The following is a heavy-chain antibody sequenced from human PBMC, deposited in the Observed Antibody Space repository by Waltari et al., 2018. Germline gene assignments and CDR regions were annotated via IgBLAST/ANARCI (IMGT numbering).Heavy chain of an antibody. V-gene: IGHV3-15*01. J-gene: IGHJ4*02. CDR1: GFTFSNIW. CDR2: IKSKIDGGTT. Sequence: EVQLVESGGNLVKAGGSLSLSCEVSGFTFSNIWRSWVRQAPGKGLEWVGRIKSKIDGGTTDYAAPVSGRFRISRDDSKNMFYLEMDSLKTEDTAVYFCAGGPGTYWSGLLDYWGPGTLVTVSS. D-gene: IGHD3-3*01. CDR3: AGGPGTYWSGLLDY.